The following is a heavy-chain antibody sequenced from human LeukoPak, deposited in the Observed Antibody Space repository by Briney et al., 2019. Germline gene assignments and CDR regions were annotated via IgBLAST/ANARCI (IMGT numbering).Heavy chain of an antibody. Sequence: PSETLSLTCTVSGGSISSGSYYWSWIRQPAGKGLEWIGRIYTSGSTNYNPSLKSRVTMSVDTSKNQFSLKLSSVTAADTAVHYCARDNEVAARSFDYWGQGTLVTVSS. CDR2: IYTSGST. CDR1: GGSISSGSYY. D-gene: IGHD6-6*01. V-gene: IGHV4-61*02. J-gene: IGHJ4*02. CDR3: ARDNEVAARSFDY.